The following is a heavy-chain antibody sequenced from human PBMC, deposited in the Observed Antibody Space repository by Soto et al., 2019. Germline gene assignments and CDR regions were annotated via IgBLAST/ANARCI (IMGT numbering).Heavy chain of an antibody. CDR2: IYYSGST. V-gene: IGHV4-39*01. J-gene: IGHJ4*02. CDR1: GGSIRSSTYY. CDR3: TRHEGGAAADRPLDY. D-gene: IGHD6-13*01. Sequence: QLRLQESGPGLVKPSETLSLTCTVSGGSIRSSTYYRGWIRQPPGKGLEWIGSIYYSGSTHYKPSLKSRVTMSVDTSTNQFSLKLISVAAADTAVYYGTRHEGGAAADRPLDYWGQGTLVTVSS.